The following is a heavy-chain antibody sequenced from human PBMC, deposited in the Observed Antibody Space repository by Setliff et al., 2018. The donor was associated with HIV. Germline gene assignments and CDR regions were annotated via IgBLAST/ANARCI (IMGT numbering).Heavy chain of an antibody. J-gene: IGHJ5*02. CDR1: GGSFSGYF. D-gene: IGHD4-17*01. CDR3: ARGGRSTVTQWAWFDP. CDR2: FRHSGNT. Sequence: TLSLPCAVYGGSFSGYFWSWIRQSPGKGLEWIGEFRHSGNTNINPSLKSRVTISGDTTKNQISLKLTSVTAADTAVYYCARGGRSTVTQWAWFDPWGQGTLVTVSS. V-gene: IGHV4-34*01.